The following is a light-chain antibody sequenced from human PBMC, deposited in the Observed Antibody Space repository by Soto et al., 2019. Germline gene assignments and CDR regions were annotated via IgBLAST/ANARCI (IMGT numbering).Light chain of an antibody. CDR2: GIS. J-gene: IGKJ5*01. CDR1: QSVNSN. CDR3: QQHGQWPIT. V-gene: IGKV3D-15*01. Sequence: EIVMTHSPATLSVSPCERAALSSSASQSVNSNYLAWYQRKPGQAPRLLIYGISKRATDIPDRFSGSGSGTEFTLTISSLQPEDFATYYCQQHGQWPITFGQGTRLEIK.